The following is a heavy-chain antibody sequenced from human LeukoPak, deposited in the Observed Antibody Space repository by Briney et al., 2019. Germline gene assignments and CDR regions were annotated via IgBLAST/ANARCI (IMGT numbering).Heavy chain of an antibody. V-gene: IGHV1-69*01. D-gene: IGHD3-22*01. CDR2: IIPIFGTA. J-gene: IGHJ4*02. Sequence: ASVKVSCKASGGTFSSYAISWVRQAPGQGLEWMGGIIPIFGTANYAQKFQGRVTITADESTSTAYMELSSLRSEDTAVYYYARDGRGYYYDSSGQGLDYWGQGTLVTVSS. CDR3: ARDGRGYYYDSSGQGLDY. CDR1: GGTFSSYA.